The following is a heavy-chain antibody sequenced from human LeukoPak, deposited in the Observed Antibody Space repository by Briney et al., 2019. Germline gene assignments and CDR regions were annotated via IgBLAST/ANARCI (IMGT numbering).Heavy chain of an antibody. CDR2: IIPILGIA. CDR3: ARDSSSWYDSGYYYGMDV. Sequence: GASVKVSCKASGGTFSSYAISWVRQAPGQGLEWMGRIIPILGIANYAQKFQGRVTITADKSTSTAYMELSSLRSEDMAVYYCARDSSSWYDSGYYYGMDVWGQGTTVTVSS. D-gene: IGHD6-13*01. CDR1: GGTFSSYA. V-gene: IGHV1-69*04. J-gene: IGHJ6*02.